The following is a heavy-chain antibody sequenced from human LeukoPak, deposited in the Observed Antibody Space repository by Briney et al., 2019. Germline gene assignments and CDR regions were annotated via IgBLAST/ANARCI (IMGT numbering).Heavy chain of an antibody. J-gene: IGHJ5*01. Sequence: SETLSLTCTVSGGSISSYYWSWIRQPPGKGLEWIGYIYYSGSTNYNPSLKSRVTISVDTSKNQFSLKLSSVTAADTAVYYCARENGGNSVSNWFDSWGQGTLVTVSS. V-gene: IGHV4-59*01. CDR3: ARENGGNSVSNWFDS. D-gene: IGHD4-23*01. CDR1: GGSISSYY. CDR2: IYYSGST.